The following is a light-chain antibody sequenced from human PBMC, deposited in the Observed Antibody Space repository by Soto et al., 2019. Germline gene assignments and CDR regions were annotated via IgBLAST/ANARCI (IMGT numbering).Light chain of an antibody. CDR3: QQYNSHSSYT. V-gene: IGKV1-5*03. J-gene: IGKJ2*01. CDR1: HSIATS. Sequence: DTQMTQSPSTLSASVGDRVTITCRASHSIATSLAWYQQRPGRAPKLLIYKVSTLDSGVPSRFSGSGSGTEFTLTISSLQPDDFAIYYCQQYNSHSSYTFGQGTKLEIK. CDR2: KVS.